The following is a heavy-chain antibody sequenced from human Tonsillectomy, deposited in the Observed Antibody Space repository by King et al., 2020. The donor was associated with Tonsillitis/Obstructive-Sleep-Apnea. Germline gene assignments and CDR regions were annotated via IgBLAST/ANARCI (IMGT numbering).Heavy chain of an antibody. Sequence: VQLVESGGGLVQPGGSLRLSCAASGFTFSSYAMTWVRQAPGKGLEWVSAISGSGGNTYCADSVKGRFTISRDNSKNTLYLQMNSLRAEDTAVYYCAKGQARGQQLVPLYYFDNWGQGTLVTVSS. J-gene: IGHJ4*02. D-gene: IGHD6-13*01. CDR1: GFTFSSYA. V-gene: IGHV3-23*04. CDR2: ISGSGGNT. CDR3: AKGQARGQQLVPLYYFDN.